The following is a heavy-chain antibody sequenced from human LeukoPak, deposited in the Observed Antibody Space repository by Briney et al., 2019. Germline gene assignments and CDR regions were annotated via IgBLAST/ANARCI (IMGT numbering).Heavy chain of an antibody. V-gene: IGHV4-39*01. CDR2: IFYSGST. CDR1: GGSISSSSYY. J-gene: IGHJ4*02. Sequence: SETLSLTCTVSGGSISSSSYYWGWIRQPPGKGLEWIGSIFYSGSTYYNPTLKSRLTISADTSKNQFSLKLSSVTAADTAVYYCARLDLRLGDFDYWGQGTLVTVSS. CDR3: ARLDLRLGDFDY. D-gene: IGHD3-16*01.